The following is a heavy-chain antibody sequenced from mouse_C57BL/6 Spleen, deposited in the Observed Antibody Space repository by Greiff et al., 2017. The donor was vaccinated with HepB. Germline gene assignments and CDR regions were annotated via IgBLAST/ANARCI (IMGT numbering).Heavy chain of an antibody. J-gene: IGHJ4*01. D-gene: IGHD2-4*01. CDR2: INPNYGTT. CDR3: ATEIYYDYDGGYYAMDY. CDR1: GYSFTDYN. V-gene: IGHV1-39*01. Sequence: QLQESGPELVKPGASVKISCKASGYSFTDYNMNWVKQSNGKSLEWIGVINPNYGTTSYNQKFKGKATLTVDQSSSTAYMQLNSLTSEDSAVYYCATEIYYDYDGGYYAMDYWGQGTSVTVSS.